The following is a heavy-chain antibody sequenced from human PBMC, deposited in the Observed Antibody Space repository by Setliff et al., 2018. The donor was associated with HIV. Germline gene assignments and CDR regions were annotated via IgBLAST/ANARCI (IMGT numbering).Heavy chain of an antibody. D-gene: IGHD2-2*02. CDR1: GFTFSSYT. CDR2: IYYDGSTE. Sequence: PGGSLRLSCAVSGFTFSSYTMDWVRQAPGKGLEWVALIYYDGSTEYYADSVKGRFTISRDNAKNSLYLQMNSLRAEDTAVYYCARGSEAAIQSGSYFQHWGQGTLVTVSS. CDR3: ARGSEAAIQSGSYFQH. J-gene: IGHJ1*01. V-gene: IGHV3-30*12.